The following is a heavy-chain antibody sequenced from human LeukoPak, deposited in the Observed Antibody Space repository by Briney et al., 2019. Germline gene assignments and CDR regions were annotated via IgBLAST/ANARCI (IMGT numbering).Heavy chain of an antibody. CDR3: ARAMVWDHGDY. J-gene: IGHJ4*02. CDR2: IIQDGSEK. CDR1: GFTFSNYW. V-gene: IGHV3-7*01. Sequence: GGPLRLSCAASGFTFSNYWMTWVRQAPGKGLEWVANIIQDGSEKYYADSVKGRFTISRDNAKNSLYLQMNSLRADDTAVYYCARAMVWDHGDYWGQGTLVTVSS. D-gene: IGHD1-14*01.